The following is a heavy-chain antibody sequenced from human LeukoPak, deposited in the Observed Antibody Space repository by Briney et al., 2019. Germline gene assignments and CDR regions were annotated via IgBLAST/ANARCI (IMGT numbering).Heavy chain of an antibody. CDR3: ARDPCGGYGGNWFDP. J-gene: IGHJ5*02. CDR1: GFTFSSYS. CDR2: ISSSSSTI. Sequence: GGSLRLSCAASGFTFSSYSMDWVRQAPGKGLEWVSYISSSSSTIYYADSVKGRFTISRDNAKNSLYLQMNSLRAEDTAVYYCARDPCGGYGGNWFDPWGQGTLVTVSS. V-gene: IGHV3-48*04. D-gene: IGHD2-21*01.